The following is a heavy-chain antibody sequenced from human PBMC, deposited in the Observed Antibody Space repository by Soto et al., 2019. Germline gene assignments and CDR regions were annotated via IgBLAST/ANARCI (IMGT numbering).Heavy chain of an antibody. CDR1: GGSFSGYY. V-gene: IGHV4-34*01. CDR3: ARVNSAGVFWSGYPYYYYGMDV. Sequence: PSETLSLTCAVDGGSFSGYYWSWIRQRPGKGREWIGEINHSASTNYNPSLKSRVTISVDTSKNQFSLKLSSVTAADTAVYYCARVNSAGVFWSGYPYYYYGMDVWGQGTTVTVSS. J-gene: IGHJ6*02. CDR2: INHSAST. D-gene: IGHD3-3*01.